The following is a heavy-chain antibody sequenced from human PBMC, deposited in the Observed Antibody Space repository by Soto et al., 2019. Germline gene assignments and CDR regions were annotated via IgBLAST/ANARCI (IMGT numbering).Heavy chain of an antibody. J-gene: IGHJ6*02. CDR2: INHSGST. CDR3: ARGALRYFDWLYYYGMDV. D-gene: IGHD3-9*01. V-gene: IGHV4-34*01. Sequence: SETLSLTCTVSGGSISGYYWSWIRQPPGKGLEWIGEINHSGSTNYNPSLKSRVTISVDTSKDQFSLKLSSVTAADTAVYYCARGALRYFDWLYYYGMDVWGQGTTVTVSS. CDR1: GGSISGYY.